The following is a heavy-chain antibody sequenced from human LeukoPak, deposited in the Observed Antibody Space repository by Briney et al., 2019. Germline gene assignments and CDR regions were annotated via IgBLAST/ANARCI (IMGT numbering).Heavy chain of an antibody. Sequence: PGRSLRLSCAASAFTFTSFSFSCDRPAPGKWLEWVSSINTVATYIYYADSVGGRFTISRDNAKDSVYLQMDSLRAEDTGVYYCARLRRNGDSGGFYSYYDYWGQGTLVTVSS. CDR2: INTVATYI. D-gene: IGHD3-22*01. CDR3: ARLRRNGDSGGFYSYYDY. V-gene: IGHV3-21*01. J-gene: IGHJ4*02. CDR1: AFTFTSFS.